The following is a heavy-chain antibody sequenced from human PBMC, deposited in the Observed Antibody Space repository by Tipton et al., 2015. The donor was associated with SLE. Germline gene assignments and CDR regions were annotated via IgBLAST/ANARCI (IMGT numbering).Heavy chain of an antibody. CDR2: TWYDGSNK. J-gene: IGHJ4*02. Sequence: SLRLSCAASGFTFSSYGMHWVRQAPGKGLEWVAVTWYDGSNKYYADSVKGRFTISRDNSKNTLYLQMNSLRAEDTAVYYCARGRYSNYYFDYWGQGTLVTVSS. CDR3: ARGRYSNYYFDY. D-gene: IGHD4-11*01. V-gene: IGHV3-33*08. CDR1: GFTFSSYG.